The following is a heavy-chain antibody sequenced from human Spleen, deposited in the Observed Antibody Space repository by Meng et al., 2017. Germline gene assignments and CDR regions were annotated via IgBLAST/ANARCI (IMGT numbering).Heavy chain of an antibody. V-gene: IGHV4-39*07. Sequence: VQLQEWGEGLLKPSETLSLTCNVSCGTMSSRDYYWGWIRQPPGKGLEWIGTIYFGGSTYYNPSLESRVTISKDMSNNQFSLRLSSVTAADTAVYYCARGRGQGLTGELDYWGQGTLVTVSS. CDR2: IYFGGST. CDR3: ARGRGQGLTGELDY. CDR1: CGTMSSRDYY. J-gene: IGHJ4*02. D-gene: IGHD7-27*01.